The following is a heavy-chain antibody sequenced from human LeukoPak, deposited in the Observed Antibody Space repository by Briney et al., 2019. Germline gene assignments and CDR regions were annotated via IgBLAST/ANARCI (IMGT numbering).Heavy chain of an antibody. V-gene: IGHV1-18*01. CDR2: ISSYNGNT. D-gene: IGHD6-19*01. Sequence: ASVKVSCKASGYTFTSYGLSWVRQAPGQGLEWMGWISSYNGNTNYAQRLQGRVTMTTDTSTSTAYMELRSLRAEDTAVYYCAKDISSGWSNFDPWGQGTLVTVSS. J-gene: IGHJ5*02. CDR1: GYTFTSYG. CDR3: AKDISSGWSNFDP.